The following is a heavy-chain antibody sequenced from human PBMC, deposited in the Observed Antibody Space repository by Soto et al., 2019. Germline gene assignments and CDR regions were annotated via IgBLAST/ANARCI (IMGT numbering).Heavy chain of an antibody. D-gene: IGHD1-26*01. CDR1: GYTFTDYF. V-gene: IGHV1-2*04. J-gene: IGHJ3*02. CDR3: ARGKWGAPDSFDI. Sequence: QVQLVQSGTEVKQPRASVKVSCKASGYTFTDYFMHWVRQAPGQGLEWVGRINPNGDGSNYAQNLQGWVTLSTDTSISTAYMELTNLRSDDTAVYYCARGKWGAPDSFDIWGQGTMVTVSS. CDR2: INPNGDGS.